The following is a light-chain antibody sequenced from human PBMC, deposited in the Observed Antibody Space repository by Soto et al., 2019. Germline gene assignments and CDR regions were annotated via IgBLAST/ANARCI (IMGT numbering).Light chain of an antibody. CDR1: QAIGTY. J-gene: IGKJ4*01. CDR2: AAS. V-gene: IGKV1-9*01. Sequence: DIQLTQSPSFLSASIGDSVTITCRASQAIGTYLAWYQQKPGKAPNLLVYAASTLHSGVPSRFSGSGSGTEFNLTITSLQPEDVATYYCQQLHTYLLTFGGGTKVQIK. CDR3: QQLHTYLLT.